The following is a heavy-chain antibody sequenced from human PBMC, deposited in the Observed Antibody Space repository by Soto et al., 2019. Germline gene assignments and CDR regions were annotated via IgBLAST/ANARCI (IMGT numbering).Heavy chain of an antibody. CDR2: ISPYNDNT. J-gene: IGHJ3*02. D-gene: IGHD6-19*01. V-gene: IGHV1-18*01. Sequence: QVQLVRSGAEVKEPGASVKVSCKASGYTFVSYGISWVRQAPGQGLEWMGWISPYNDNTKYAQKFQGRVTMTTDTSPSTVYMELRSLRSDDTAVYYCSRDAQKWLVAAFDIWGQGKMVTVSS. CDR3: SRDAQKWLVAAFDI. CDR1: GYTFVSYG.